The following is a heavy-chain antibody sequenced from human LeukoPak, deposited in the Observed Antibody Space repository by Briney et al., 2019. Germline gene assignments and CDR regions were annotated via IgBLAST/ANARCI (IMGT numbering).Heavy chain of an antibody. D-gene: IGHD3-22*01. Sequence: SVKVSSKASAGTFSSYAISWVRQAPGQGLEWMGRIIPILGIANYAQKFQGRVTITADKSTSTAYMELSSLRSEDTVVYYCERDHYDSSGYIFDYWGQGNLVIVSS. CDR2: IIPILGIA. V-gene: IGHV1-69*04. CDR1: AGTFSSYA. CDR3: ERDHYDSSGYIFDY. J-gene: IGHJ4*02.